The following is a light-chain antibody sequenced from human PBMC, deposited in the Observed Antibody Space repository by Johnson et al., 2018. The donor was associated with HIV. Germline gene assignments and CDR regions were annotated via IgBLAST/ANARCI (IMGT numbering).Light chain of an antibody. CDR3: GTWDSSLSAGV. V-gene: IGLV1-51*01. CDR1: SSNIGNNY. Sequence: QSILTQPPSVSAAPGQKVTISCSGSSSNIGNNYVSWYQQLPGRAPKLLIYENNKRPSGIPDRFSGSKSGTSATLAITGLQTGDEADYYCGTWDSSLSAGVFGTGTKVTVL. J-gene: IGLJ1*01. CDR2: ENN.